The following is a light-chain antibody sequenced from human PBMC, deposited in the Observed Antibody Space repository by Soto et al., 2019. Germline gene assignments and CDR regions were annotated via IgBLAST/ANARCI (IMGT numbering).Light chain of an antibody. J-gene: IGLJ1*01. CDR2: SNN. CDR3: AAWDDTLDVVYV. CDR1: SSNIGANS. V-gene: IGLV1-44*01. Sequence: QAVVTQPPSASGAPGQTVTISCSGSSSNIGANSVNWYQQVPGKAPKFLISSNNQRPSGVPDRFSGSKSGTSASLAISGLQSEDEADYYCAAWDDTLDVVYVFGSGTKLTVL.